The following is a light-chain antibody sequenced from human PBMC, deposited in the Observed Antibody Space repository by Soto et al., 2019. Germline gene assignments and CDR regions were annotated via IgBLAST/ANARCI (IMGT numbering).Light chain of an antibody. CDR2: GTS. V-gene: IGLV1-40*01. J-gene: IGLJ2*01. Sequence: QSVLTQPPSVSGAPGQRVTISCTGSSSNIGAGYDVYWYQQLPGTAPKLLIYGTSSRPSGVPDRFSGSKSGTSASLAITGLQVEDESDYYCQSYDSSLSGSVVFGGGTKLTVL. CDR1: SSNIGAGYD. CDR3: QSYDSSLSGSVV.